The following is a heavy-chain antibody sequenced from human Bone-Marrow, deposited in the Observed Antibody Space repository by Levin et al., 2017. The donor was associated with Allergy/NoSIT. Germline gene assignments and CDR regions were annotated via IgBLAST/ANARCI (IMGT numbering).Heavy chain of an antibody. D-gene: IGHD2-8*01. CDR1: GFPFSSYA. J-gene: IGHJ5*01. Sequence: GESLKISCAASGFPFSSYAMGWVRQAPGQGLEWVSSIGVTGTPIEYADSVKGRFTLSRDYSKQTLLLQMNNLRAEDTALYFCTKRSALGKYHTNRCRVFDSWGPGTLVAVSS. CDR3: TKRSALGKYHTNRCRVFDS. V-gene: IGHV3-23*01. CDR2: IGVTGTPI.